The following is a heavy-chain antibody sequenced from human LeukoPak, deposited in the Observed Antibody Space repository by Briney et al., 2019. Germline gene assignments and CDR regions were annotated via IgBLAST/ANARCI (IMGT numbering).Heavy chain of an antibody. CDR1: GYSLTEIS. V-gene: IGHV1-24*01. CDR2: FDPEGGEM. J-gene: IGHJ4*02. D-gene: IGHD6-19*01. Sequence: ASVKVSCKVSGYSLTEISMYWVRQAPGKGLEWMGGFDPEGGEMIYAQKFQGRVTMTEDTSTDTAYMEVISLRSEDTAVYYCARTRAGYSSGWYLRGYFDYWGQGTLVTVSS. CDR3: ARTRAGYSSGWYLRGYFDY.